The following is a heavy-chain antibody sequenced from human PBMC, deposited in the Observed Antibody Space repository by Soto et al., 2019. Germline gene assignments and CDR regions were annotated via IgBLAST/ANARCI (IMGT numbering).Heavy chain of an antibody. D-gene: IGHD3-16*02. V-gene: IGHV5-51*01. CDR2: IYPGDSDT. Sequence: PGESLKISCKGSGYSFTSYWIGWVRQMPGKGLEWMGIIYPGDSDTRYSPSFQGQVTISADTSISTAYLPWSSLKASDTAMYYCARVSYDYVWGSYRPAYYYYGMDVWGQGTTVTVSS. CDR1: GYSFTSYW. J-gene: IGHJ6*02. CDR3: ARVSYDYVWGSYRPAYYYYGMDV.